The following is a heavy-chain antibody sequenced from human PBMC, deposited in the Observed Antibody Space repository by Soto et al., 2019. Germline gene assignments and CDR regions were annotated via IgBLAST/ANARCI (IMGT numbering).Heavy chain of an antibody. D-gene: IGHD3-10*01. Sequence: GGSLRLSCASSGFTFSSYGMHWVRQAPGKGLEWVAVIWYDGSNKYYADSVKGRFTISRDNSKNTLYLQMNSLRAEDTAVYYCAREGYYGSGSYYNYYYYMDVWGKGTTVTVSS. CDR3: AREGYYGSGSYYNYYYYMDV. CDR2: IWYDGSNK. V-gene: IGHV3-33*01. J-gene: IGHJ6*03. CDR1: GFTFSSYG.